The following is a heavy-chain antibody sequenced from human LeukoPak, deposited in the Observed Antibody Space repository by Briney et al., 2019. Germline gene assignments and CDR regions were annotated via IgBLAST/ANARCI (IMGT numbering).Heavy chain of an antibody. D-gene: IGHD4-23*01. Sequence: ASVKVSCKASGYTFTSYYMHWVRQAPGQGLEWMGIINPSGGSTSYAQKFQGRVTMTRDTSTNTVYMELSSLRSEDTAVYYCAREPGDYGGNGAFDIWGQGTMVTVSS. CDR1: GYTFTSYY. V-gene: IGHV1-46*01. J-gene: IGHJ3*02. CDR3: AREPGDYGGNGAFDI. CDR2: INPSGGST.